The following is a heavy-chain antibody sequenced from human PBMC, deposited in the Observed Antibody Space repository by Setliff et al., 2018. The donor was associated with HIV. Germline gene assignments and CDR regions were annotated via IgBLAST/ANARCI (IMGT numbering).Heavy chain of an antibody. CDR2: IKSKTDGGTT. CDR1: GFTFSNAW. Sequence: GGSLRLSCAGSGFTFSNAWMSWIRQAPGKGLEWVARIKSKTDGGTTDYAAPVKDRFTISRDDSKNTLYLQMNSLKTEDTAVYYCTTDVFGYSSSWYYYYYMDVWGKGTTVTVTS. V-gene: IGHV3-15*01. J-gene: IGHJ6*03. CDR3: TTDVFGYSSSWYYYYYMDV. D-gene: IGHD6-13*01.